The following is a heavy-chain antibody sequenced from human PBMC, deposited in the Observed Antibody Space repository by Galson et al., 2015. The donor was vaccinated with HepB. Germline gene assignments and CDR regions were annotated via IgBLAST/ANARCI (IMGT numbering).Heavy chain of an antibody. CDR1: GFTFGDYA. J-gene: IGHJ4*02. Sequence: SLRLSCAASGFTFGDYAMSWVRQAPGKGLEWVGFIRSKAYGGTTEYAASVKGRFTISRDDSKSIAYLQMNSLKTEDTAVYYCTRAIAVAVYYFDYWGQGTLVTVSS. D-gene: IGHD6-19*01. CDR2: IRSKAYGGTT. V-gene: IGHV3-49*04. CDR3: TRAIAVAVYYFDY.